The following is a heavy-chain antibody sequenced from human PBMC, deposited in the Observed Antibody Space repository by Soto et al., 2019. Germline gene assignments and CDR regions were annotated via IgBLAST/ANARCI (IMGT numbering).Heavy chain of an antibody. J-gene: IGHJ3*02. V-gene: IGHV3-23*01. CDR3: ANPTGRNTWNEGQNVFDI. Sequence: EVQLLESGGGLVQPGGSLRLSCAASGFTFSSYAMSWVRQAPGKGLEWVSAIRGSGGSTYYADSVKGRFTISRDNSKNTLSRQRHSLKAEDRAVYYCANPTGRNTWNEGQNVFDIGGQGTLVTAPS. CDR1: GFTFSSYA. D-gene: IGHD1-20*01. CDR2: IRGSGGST.